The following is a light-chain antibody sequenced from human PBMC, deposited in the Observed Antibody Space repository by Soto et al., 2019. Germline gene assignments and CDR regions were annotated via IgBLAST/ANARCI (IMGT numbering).Light chain of an antibody. V-gene: IGKV3-11*01. Sequence: EIVLTQSPATLSLSPGESATLSCRASQSVSHFLAWYQQKPGQAPRLLIYDTSSRATGIPGRFSGSGSGIDFTLTIDILEPADAAVYYCQQRTDWPTFGGGTKVEI. CDR2: DTS. CDR3: QQRTDWPT. CDR1: QSVSHF. J-gene: IGKJ4*01.